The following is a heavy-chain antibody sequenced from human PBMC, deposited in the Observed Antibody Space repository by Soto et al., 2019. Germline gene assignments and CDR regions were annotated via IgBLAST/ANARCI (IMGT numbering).Heavy chain of an antibody. CDR2: IYYSGST. Sequence: QLQLQETGPGLVKPSETLSLTCTVAGVSISSSSYYWGWIRQPPGKGLEWIGSIYYSGSTYYNPSLNSRVTISVDTSKNQFSLNLSAVTAAETAVYYCARHHYYDSGSMDYWCQGTLVTVSS. J-gene: IGHJ4*02. V-gene: IGHV4-39*01. CDR3: ARHHYYDSGSMDY. CDR1: GVSISSSSYY. D-gene: IGHD3-10*01.